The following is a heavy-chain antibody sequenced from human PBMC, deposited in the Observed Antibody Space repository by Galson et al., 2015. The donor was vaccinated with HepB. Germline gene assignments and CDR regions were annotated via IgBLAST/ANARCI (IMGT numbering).Heavy chain of an antibody. Sequence: QSGAEVKKPGESLRISCKGSGYSFTNYWINWVRQMPGKGLEWMGTIDPSDSYIKYSPSFQGHVTVSADRSISTAYLQWSSLKASDTAMYYCARSCSGGSCYSGYFGMDVWGQGTTVTASS. D-gene: IGHD2-15*01. CDR3: ARSCSGGSCYSGYFGMDV. CDR1: GYSFTNYW. V-gene: IGHV5-10-1*01. J-gene: IGHJ6*02. CDR2: IDPSDSYI.